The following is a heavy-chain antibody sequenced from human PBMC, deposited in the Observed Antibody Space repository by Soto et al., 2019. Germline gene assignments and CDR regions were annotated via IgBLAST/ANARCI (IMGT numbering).Heavy chain of an antibody. CDR2: ISSSSSYI. J-gene: IGHJ3*02. CDR3: ARTRGITGTRGFDAFDI. Sequence: GESLKISCAASGFTFSSYSMNWVRQAPGKGLEWVSSISSSSSYIYYADSVKGRFTISRDNAKNSLYLQMNSLRAEDTAVYYCARTRGITGTRGFDAFDIWGQGTMVTVSS. V-gene: IGHV3-21*01. CDR1: GFTFSSYS. D-gene: IGHD1-20*01.